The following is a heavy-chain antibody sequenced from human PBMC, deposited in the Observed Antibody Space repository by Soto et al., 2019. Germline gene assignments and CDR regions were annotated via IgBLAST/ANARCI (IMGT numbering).Heavy chain of an antibody. CDR3: AIGGGVGVAGSAAFDM. D-gene: IGHD3-3*01. CDR2: INPSTGAA. CDR1: GYPVTAYY. Sequence: QLHLVQSGAVVKKPGASVTVSCSASGYPVTAYYMHWVRQAPGRGLEWMGGINPSTGAAKYTQTFQGRVTMTRDTTTSIVFMDLSGLTTEDTAVFYCAIGGGVGVAGSAAFDMWGQGTLVTVSS. J-gene: IGHJ3*02. V-gene: IGHV1-2*02.